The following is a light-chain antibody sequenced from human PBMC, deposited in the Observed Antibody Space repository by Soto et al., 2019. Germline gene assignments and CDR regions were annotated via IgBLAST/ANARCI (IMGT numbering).Light chain of an antibody. CDR2: AAS. V-gene: IGKV1-27*01. Sequence: DIRMTQSQSSLSASVGDRVTISCRASQGITNYLAWYQQKPGKVPKLLIYAASTLQSGVPSRFSGSGSGTDFTLTISSLQPEDVATYYCQKYNSAPPTFGQGTKVEIK. CDR1: QGITNY. J-gene: IGKJ1*01. CDR3: QKYNSAPPT.